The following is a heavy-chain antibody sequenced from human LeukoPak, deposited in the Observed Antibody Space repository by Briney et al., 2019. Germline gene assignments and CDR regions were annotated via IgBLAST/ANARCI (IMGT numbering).Heavy chain of an antibody. CDR2: IRYDGNNK. CDR3: AKGLYSSGWYYFDS. V-gene: IGHV3-30*02. Sequence: PGGSLRLSCVVSGFTFSSYGMSWVRQAPGKGLEWVGVIRYDGNNKYYADSVKGRFTISRDNSKNTLYLQMNSLRAEDTAVYYCAKGLYSSGWYYFDSWGQGTLVTVSS. CDR1: GFTFSSYG. D-gene: IGHD6-19*01. J-gene: IGHJ4*02.